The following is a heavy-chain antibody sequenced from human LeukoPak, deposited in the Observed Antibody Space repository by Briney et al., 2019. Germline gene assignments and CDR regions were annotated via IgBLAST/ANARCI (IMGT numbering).Heavy chain of an antibody. CDR2: INHSGST. CDR3: ARCSTSCWDFDY. Sequence: SETLSLTCAVYGGSFSGYYWSWIRQPPGKGLEWIGEINHSGSTNYNPSLKSRVTISVDTSKNQFSLKLSSVTAADTAVYYCARCSTSCWDFDYWGQGTLVTVSS. CDR1: GGSFSGYY. V-gene: IGHV4-34*01. D-gene: IGHD2-2*01. J-gene: IGHJ4*02.